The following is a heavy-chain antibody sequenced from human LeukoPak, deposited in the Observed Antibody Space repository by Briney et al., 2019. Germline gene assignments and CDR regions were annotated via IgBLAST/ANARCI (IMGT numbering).Heavy chain of an antibody. D-gene: IGHD6-25*01. Sequence: PSETLSLTCTVSGGSISSSSYYWGWIRQPPGKGLEWIGSIYYSGSTYYNPSLKSRVTISVDTSKNQFSLKLSSVTAADTAVYYCARRGYSEFDYWGQGTLVTVSS. CDR3: ARRGYSEFDY. V-gene: IGHV4-39*01. CDR1: GGSISSSSYY. CDR2: IYYSGST. J-gene: IGHJ4*02.